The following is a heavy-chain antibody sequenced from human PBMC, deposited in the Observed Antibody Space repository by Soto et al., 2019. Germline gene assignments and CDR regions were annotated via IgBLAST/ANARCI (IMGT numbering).Heavy chain of an antibody. CDR2: ISGSGGST. V-gene: IGHV3-23*01. Sequence: HPGGSLRLSCAASGFSFSSYSMTWVRQAPGKGLEWVSAISGSGGSTYYADSVKGRFTISRDNSKNTLYLQMNSLRAEDTAVYYCSNTRDYGGKAYYFDYWCQGTLVTVSS. CDR3: SNTRDYGGKAYYFDY. D-gene: IGHD4-17*01. CDR1: GFSFSSYS. J-gene: IGHJ4*02.